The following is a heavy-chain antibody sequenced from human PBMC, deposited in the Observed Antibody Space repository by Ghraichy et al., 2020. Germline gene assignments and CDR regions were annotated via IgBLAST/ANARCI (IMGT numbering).Heavy chain of an antibody. J-gene: IGHJ5*02. CDR2: IDGSGGSA. D-gene: IGHD2-8*02. CDR3: AKENIVLVVYSKGWFDP. V-gene: IGHV3-23*01. Sequence: GGSLRLSCVASGFTFSNYAMSWVRQAPGKGLEWVSAIDGSGGSAYYADSVKGRFTISRDNSKNTLFLQMNSLRAEDTAIYYCAKENIVLVVYSKGWFDPWGQGTLVTVSS. CDR1: GFTFSNYA.